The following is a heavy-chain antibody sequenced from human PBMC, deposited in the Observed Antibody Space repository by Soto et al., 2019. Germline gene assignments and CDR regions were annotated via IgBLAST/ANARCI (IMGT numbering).Heavy chain of an antibody. Sequence: ASVKVSCKASGYTFTSYGINWVRQAPGQGLEWMGWISAYNGNTNYAQKLQGRVTMTTDTSTSTAYMELRSLRSDDTAVYYCARDGCTNGVCYAFDIWGQGTMVTVSS. J-gene: IGHJ3*02. D-gene: IGHD2-8*01. CDR3: ARDGCTNGVCYAFDI. CDR1: GYTFTSYG. CDR2: ISAYNGNT. V-gene: IGHV1-18*01.